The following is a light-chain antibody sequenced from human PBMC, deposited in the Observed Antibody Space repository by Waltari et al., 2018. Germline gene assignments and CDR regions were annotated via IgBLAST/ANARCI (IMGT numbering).Light chain of an antibody. CDR2: EVT. CDR3: CSYAGSSTWV. V-gene: IGLV2-23*02. Sequence: QSALTQPASVSGSPGQSITISCTDVGSYNVVSWYQQYPGKAPKLMIYEVTKRPYGVSTRFSGSKSGNTASLTISGLQGEDEADYYCCSYAGSSTWVFGGGTKVTVL. J-gene: IGLJ3*02. CDR1: VGSYNV.